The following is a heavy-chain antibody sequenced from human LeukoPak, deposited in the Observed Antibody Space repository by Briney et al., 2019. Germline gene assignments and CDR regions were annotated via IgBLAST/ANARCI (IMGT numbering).Heavy chain of an antibody. V-gene: IGHV3-7*04. CDR1: GFTFSSYS. D-gene: IGHD1-14*01. J-gene: IGHJ4*02. CDR3: ARESWYIDY. CDR2: IRHDGSTK. Sequence: PGGSLRLCCSASGFTFSSYSTIWVRQGPGKGLEWVANIRHDGSTKYYVDSVKGRFTISRDNTKNSVFLLMNSLRADDTAVYYCARESWYIDYWGQGTPVTVSS.